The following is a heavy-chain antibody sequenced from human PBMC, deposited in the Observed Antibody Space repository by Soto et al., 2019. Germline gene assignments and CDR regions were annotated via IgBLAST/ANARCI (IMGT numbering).Heavy chain of an antibody. CDR1: GGSFSGYY. D-gene: IGHD3-10*01. Sequence: PSETLSLTCAVYGGSFSGYYWSWIRQPPGKGLEWIGEINHSGSTNYNPSLKSRVTISVDTSKNQLSLKLSSVTAADTAVYYCARALNGSGSYNYYGMDVWGQGTTVTVSS. CDR2: INHSGST. J-gene: IGHJ6*02. CDR3: ARALNGSGSYNYYGMDV. V-gene: IGHV4-34*01.